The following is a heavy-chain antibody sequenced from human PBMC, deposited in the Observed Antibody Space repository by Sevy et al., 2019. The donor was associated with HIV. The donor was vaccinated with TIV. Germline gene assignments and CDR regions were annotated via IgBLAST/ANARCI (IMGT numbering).Heavy chain of an antibody. CDR2: IYPDDSET. CDR3: ATSRSGYFDSSGYYIY. J-gene: IGHJ4*02. Sequence: GESLKISCEGSGYSFTSHWIVWVRHMPGKGLEWMGIIYPDDSETRYSPSFQGQVTFSADKSISTAYLQWSSLKASDTAMYYCATSRSGYFDSSGYYIYWGQGTMVTVSS. D-gene: IGHD3-22*01. CDR1: GYSFTSHW. V-gene: IGHV5-51*01.